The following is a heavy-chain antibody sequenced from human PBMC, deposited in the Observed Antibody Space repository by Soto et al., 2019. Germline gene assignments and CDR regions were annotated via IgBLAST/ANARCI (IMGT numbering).Heavy chain of an antibody. CDR1: GFTFSSYG. CDR3: AKDASSSGLDFLFDY. D-gene: IGHD6-19*01. CDR2: ISYDGSNK. J-gene: IGHJ4*02. V-gene: IGHV3-30*18. Sequence: GGSLRLSCAASGFTFSSYGMHWVRQAPGKGLEWVAVISYDGSNKYYADSVKGRFTISRDNSKNTLYLQMNSLRAEDTAVYYCAKDASSSGLDFLFDYWGQGTLVTVSS.